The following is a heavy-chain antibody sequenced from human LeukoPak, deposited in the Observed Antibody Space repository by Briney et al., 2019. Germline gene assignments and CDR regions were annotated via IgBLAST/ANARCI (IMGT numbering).Heavy chain of an antibody. D-gene: IGHD3-10*01. CDR2: IYPGDSET. CDR3: ARRVTLVRGVITNWLDP. J-gene: IGHJ5*02. Sequence: GESPKISCKASGYSFTSYWIGWVRQMPGKGLEWMGIIYPGDSETRYSPSFQGQVTISVDKSINTAYLQWSSLKASDTGMYYCARRVTLVRGVITNWLDPWGQGTLVTVSS. V-gene: IGHV5-51*01. CDR1: GYSFTSYW.